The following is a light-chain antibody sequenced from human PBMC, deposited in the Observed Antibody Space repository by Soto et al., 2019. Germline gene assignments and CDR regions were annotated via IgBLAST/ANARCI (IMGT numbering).Light chain of an antibody. CDR1: QSISSW. CDR2: AAS. V-gene: IGKV1-6*01. CDR3: LQDHDYQWT. J-gene: IGKJ2*02. Sequence: IQMTQSPSSLSASVGDRVTITCRASQSISSWLAWYQQKPGKAPKLLIYAASNLQTEVPSRFSASRSGTDFTLTINSLQAEDFATYYCLQDHDYQWTFGQGTKVDIK.